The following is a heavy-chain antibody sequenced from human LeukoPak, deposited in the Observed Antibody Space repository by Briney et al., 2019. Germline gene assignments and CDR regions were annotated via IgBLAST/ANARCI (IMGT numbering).Heavy chain of an antibody. J-gene: IGHJ4*02. Sequence: GESLKISCKGFGYSFTSYWIGWVRQLPGKGLEWMGRVDPRDSNTKYSPAFKGHVTFSADKSISTAFLQWSSLEASDTAVYYCARGGWLDDYWGQGTLVTVSS. CDR3: ARGGWLDDY. CDR2: VDPRDSNT. D-gene: IGHD6-19*01. CDR1: GYSFTSYW. V-gene: IGHV5-10-1*01.